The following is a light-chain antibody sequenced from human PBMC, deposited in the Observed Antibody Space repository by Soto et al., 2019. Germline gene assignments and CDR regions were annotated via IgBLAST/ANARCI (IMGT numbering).Light chain of an antibody. CDR2: DVT. CDR1: SSDVGAYNY. Sequence: QSALTQPASVSGPPGQSITISCTGTSSDVGAYNYVSWYQHHPGKAPRLVIYDVTNRPSGISDRFSGSKSGNTASLTISGLLAEDEADYYGTSYTSTSTYVFGTGTKLTVL. CDR3: TSYTSTSTYV. J-gene: IGLJ1*01. V-gene: IGLV2-14*01.